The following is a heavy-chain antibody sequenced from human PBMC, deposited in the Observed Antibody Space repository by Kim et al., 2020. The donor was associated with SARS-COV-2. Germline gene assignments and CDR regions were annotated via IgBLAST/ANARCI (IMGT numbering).Heavy chain of an antibody. V-gene: IGHV3-30*04. Sequence: GGSLRLSCAASGFTFSSYAMHWVRQAPGKGLEWVAVISYDGSNKYYADSVKGRFTISRDNSKNTLYLQMNSLRAEDTAVYYCATGSSVHPIQHWGQGTLV. J-gene: IGHJ1*01. CDR1: GFTFSSYA. D-gene: IGHD3-10*01. CDR3: ATGSSVHPIQH. CDR2: ISYDGSNK.